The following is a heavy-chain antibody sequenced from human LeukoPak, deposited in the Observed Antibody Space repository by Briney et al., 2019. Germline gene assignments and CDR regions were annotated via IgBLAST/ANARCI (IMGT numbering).Heavy chain of an antibody. CDR1: GASISSQY. V-gene: IGHV4-59*08. CDR3: AKHSLLRGWFGELSYGMDV. Sequence: PSETLSLTCTVSGASISSQYWGWIRQPPGKGLEWIGNFYYSGSTNYNPSLKSRVTISVDTSKNQFSLKLSSVTAADTAVYYCAKHSLLRGWFGELSYGMDVWGQGTTVTVSS. J-gene: IGHJ6*02. D-gene: IGHD3-10*01. CDR2: FYYSGST.